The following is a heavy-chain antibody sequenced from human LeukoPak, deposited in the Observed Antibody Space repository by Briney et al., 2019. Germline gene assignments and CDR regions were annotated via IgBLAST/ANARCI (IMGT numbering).Heavy chain of an antibody. CDR3: ARAEGYCGGDCYSY. D-gene: IGHD2-21*02. J-gene: IGHJ4*02. V-gene: IGHV1-69*13. CDR2: IIPIFGTA. CDR1: GGTFSSYA. Sequence: GASVKVSCKASGGTFSSYAISWVRQAPGQGLEWMGGIIPIFGTANYAQKFQGRVTITADESTSTAYMELSSLRSEDTAVYYCARAEGYCGGDCYSYWGQGTLVTVSS.